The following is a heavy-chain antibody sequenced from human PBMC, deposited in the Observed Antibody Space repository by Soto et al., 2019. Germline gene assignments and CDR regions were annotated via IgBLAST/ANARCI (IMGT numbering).Heavy chain of an antibody. CDR2: TYYRSKWYN. CDR1: GDSVSSNSAA. CDR3: ARLVSQNWGNYDYYGMNG. J-gene: IGHJ6*02. D-gene: IGHD7-27*01. Sequence: SQTLSLTCAISGDSVSSNSAAWNWIRQSPSRGLEWLGRTYYRSKWYNDYAVSVKSRITINPDTSKNQFSLQLNSVTPEDTAVYYCARLVSQNWGNYDYYGMNGGGQGTTVTAP. V-gene: IGHV6-1*01.